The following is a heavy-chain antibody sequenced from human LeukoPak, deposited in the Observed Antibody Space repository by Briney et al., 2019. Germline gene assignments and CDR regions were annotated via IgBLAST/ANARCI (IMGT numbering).Heavy chain of an antibody. Sequence: GGSLRVSCAASGFTFSSYAMSWVRQARGKGLEWVSAISGSGGSTYYADSVKGRFTISRDNSKNTLYLQMNSLRAEDTAVYYCAKDPGSSWNDDYWGQGTLVTVSS. CDR3: AKDPGSSWNDDY. V-gene: IGHV3-23*01. D-gene: IGHD6-13*01. CDR1: GFTFSSYA. CDR2: ISGSGGST. J-gene: IGHJ4*02.